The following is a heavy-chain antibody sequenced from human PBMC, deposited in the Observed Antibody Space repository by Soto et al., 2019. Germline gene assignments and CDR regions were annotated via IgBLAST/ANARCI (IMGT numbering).Heavy chain of an antibody. CDR1: GLTVSGKKY. CDR2: LYDVDGT. J-gene: IGHJ3*02. V-gene: IGHV3-66*02. Sequence: DVQLVESGGGLIQPGGSLRLSCAAFGLTVSGKKYLAWVRQAPGKGLEWLSGLYDVDGTYYADSVKGRFTVCRDSSQSVVYLQMHSLRPDDTAVYYCASWQLQEHAYDIWGLGTAVTVSS. CDR3: ASWQLQEHAYDI. D-gene: IGHD1-1*01.